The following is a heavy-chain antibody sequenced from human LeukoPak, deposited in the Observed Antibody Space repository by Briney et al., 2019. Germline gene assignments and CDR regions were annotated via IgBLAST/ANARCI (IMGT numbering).Heavy chain of an antibody. CDR3: ARELTGTSRDAFDI. CDR2: INHSGST. D-gene: IGHD7-27*01. V-gene: IGHV4-34*01. J-gene: IGHJ3*02. Sequence: SETLSLTCAVYGGSFSGHYWSWIRQPPGKGLGWIGEINHSGSTNYNPSLKSRVTISVDTSKNQFSLKLSSVTAADTAVYYCARELTGTSRDAFDIWGQGTMVTVSS. CDR1: GGSFSGHY.